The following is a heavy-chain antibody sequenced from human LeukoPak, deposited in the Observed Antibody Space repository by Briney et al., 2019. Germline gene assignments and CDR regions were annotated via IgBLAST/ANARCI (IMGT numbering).Heavy chain of an antibody. V-gene: IGHV3-74*01. Sequence: GGSLRLSCAASGFTFTGYWMHWVRQVPGKGLVWVARINGDGSSTRHADSMKGRFTISRDIAKNTLYLQMNSLRDDDTAVYYCVREGLECSGSSCQRAAFDYWGQGTLVTVSS. CDR3: VREGLECSGSSCQRAAFDY. D-gene: IGHD2-2*01. CDR2: INGDGSST. J-gene: IGHJ4*01. CDR1: GFTFTGYW.